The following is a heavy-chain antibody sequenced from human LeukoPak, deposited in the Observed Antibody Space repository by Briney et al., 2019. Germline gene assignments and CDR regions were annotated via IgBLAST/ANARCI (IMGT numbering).Heavy chain of an antibody. CDR1: GGSISSYY. J-gene: IGHJ4*02. CDR3: ARDSGSGTYY. V-gene: IGHV4-59*01. D-gene: IGHD6-19*01. Sequence: PETLSLTCTVSGGSISSYYWSWIRQPPGKGLEWIGYIYYSGSTNYNPSLKSRVTISIDTSKNQFSLKLSSVTAADTAVYYCARDSGSGTYYWGQGTLVTVSS. CDR2: IYYSGST.